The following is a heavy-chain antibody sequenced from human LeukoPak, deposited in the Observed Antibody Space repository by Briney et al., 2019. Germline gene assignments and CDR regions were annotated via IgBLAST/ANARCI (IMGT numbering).Heavy chain of an antibody. CDR2: ISSSGSTI. V-gene: IGHV3-11*04. CDR3: ARSGISSPDY. D-gene: IGHD1-14*01. J-gene: IGHJ4*02. Sequence: AGGSLRLSCAASGFTFSDYYMSWIRQAPGKGLEWVSYISSSGSTIYYADSVTGRFTISRDNAKNSLFLQMNSLRVEDTAVYYCARSGISSPDYWGQGTLVTVSS. CDR1: GFTFSDYY.